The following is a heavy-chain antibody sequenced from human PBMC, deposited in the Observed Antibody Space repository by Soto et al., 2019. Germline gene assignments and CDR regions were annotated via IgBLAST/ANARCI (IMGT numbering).Heavy chain of an antibody. V-gene: IGHV4-59*01. D-gene: IGHD3-10*01. CDR2: VYHTGST. Sequence: QVQLQESGPGLVRPSETLTLTCTVSGDSITSYYWTWIRQPPGKGLEWIGLVYHTGSTNYNPSLKGRVIMSVDTSKYLFSLKLSSVTAADTAVYYCAAFAGSGTRESLDYWGQGTLVTVSS. CDR3: AAFAGSGTRESLDY. J-gene: IGHJ4*02. CDR1: GDSITSYY.